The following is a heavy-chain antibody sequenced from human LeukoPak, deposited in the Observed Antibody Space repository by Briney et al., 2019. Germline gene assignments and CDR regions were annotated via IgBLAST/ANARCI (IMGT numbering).Heavy chain of an antibody. D-gene: IGHD4-11*01. CDR2: INHSGST. Sequence: SETLSLTCAVYGGPFSGYYWSWIRQPPGKGLEWIGEINHSGSTNYNPSLKSRVTISVDTSKNQSSLKLSSVTAADTAVYYCARGRTTETTYYYYYHGMDVWGQGTTVTVSS. J-gene: IGHJ6*02. CDR1: GGPFSGYY. CDR3: ARGRTTETTYYYYYHGMDV. V-gene: IGHV4-34*01.